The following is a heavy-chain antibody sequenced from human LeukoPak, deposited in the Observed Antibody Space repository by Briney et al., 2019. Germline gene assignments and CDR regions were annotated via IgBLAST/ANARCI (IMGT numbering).Heavy chain of an antibody. CDR2: IIPIFGTA. V-gene: IGHV1-69*05. CDR1: GGTFSSYA. D-gene: IGHD1-26*01. Sequence: EASVKVSCKASGGTFSSYAISWVRQAPGQGLEWMGRIIPIFGTANYAQKFQGRVTITTDESTSTAYMELSSLRSEDTAVYCCARGSVATTVFDYWGQGTLVTVSS. CDR3: ARGSVATTVFDY. J-gene: IGHJ4*02.